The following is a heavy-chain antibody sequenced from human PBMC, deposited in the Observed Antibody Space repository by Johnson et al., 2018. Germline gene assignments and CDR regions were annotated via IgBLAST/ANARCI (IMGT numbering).Heavy chain of an antibody. Sequence: VQLVESGGGLVQPGGSLRLSCAASGFTFSSYWMSWVRQAPGKGLEWVANIKQDGSEKYYVDSVKGRFTISRDNAKNSLYLQMNRLRAEDTAVYYCASPPWGPVGAFDIWGQGTMVTVSS. CDR2: IKQDGSEK. CDR3: ASPPWGPVGAFDI. J-gene: IGHJ3*02. CDR1: GFTFSSYW. D-gene: IGHD7-27*01. V-gene: IGHV3-7*01.